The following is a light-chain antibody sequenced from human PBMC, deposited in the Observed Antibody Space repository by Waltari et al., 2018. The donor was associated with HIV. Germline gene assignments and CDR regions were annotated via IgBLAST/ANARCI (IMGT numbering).Light chain of an antibody. CDR1: TSDLSSLNF. Sequence: HSVLTQPASVSGSPGQSITISCSGPTSDLSSLNFVSWYQQSPGRAPKLIIFEVSSRPSGIAARFSGSKSGDTASLTISALRTEDEADYFCSSYSPRGSVVFGGGTKVTVL. V-gene: IGLV2-14*01. CDR3: SSYSPRGSVV. J-gene: IGLJ3*02. CDR2: EVS.